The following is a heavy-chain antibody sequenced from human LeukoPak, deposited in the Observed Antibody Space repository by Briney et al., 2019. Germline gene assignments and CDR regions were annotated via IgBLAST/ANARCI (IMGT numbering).Heavy chain of an antibody. Sequence: GSLRLSCAASGFPFSTYGMSWVRQAPGKGLEWIGSIYSRGSTYYNPSLKSRVIVSSDTSKNQFSLKLSSVTAADTAVYYCASAGITMVRGVIDYWGQGTLVTVSS. CDR1: GFPFSTYG. D-gene: IGHD3-10*01. J-gene: IGHJ4*02. CDR3: ASAGITMVRGVIDY. V-gene: IGHV4-38-2*01. CDR2: IYSRGST.